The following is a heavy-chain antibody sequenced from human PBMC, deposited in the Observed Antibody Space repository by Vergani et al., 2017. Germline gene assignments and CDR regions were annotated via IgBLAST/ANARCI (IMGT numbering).Heavy chain of an antibody. CDR1: GYSISSGYY. CDR2: IYHSGST. V-gene: IGHV4-38-2*01. J-gene: IGHJ6*03. Sequence: QVQLQESGPGLVKPSETLSLTCAVSGYSISSGYYWGWIRQPPGKGLEWIGSIYHSGSTYYNPSLKSRVTISVDTSKNQFSLKLSSVTAADTAVYYCARYGDYYYYYMDVWGKGTTVTVSS. D-gene: IGHD4-17*01. CDR3: ARYGDYYYYYMDV.